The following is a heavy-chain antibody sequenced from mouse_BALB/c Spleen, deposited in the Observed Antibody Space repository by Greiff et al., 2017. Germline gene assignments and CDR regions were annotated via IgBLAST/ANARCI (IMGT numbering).Heavy chain of an antibody. J-gene: IGHJ4*01. CDR2: IYPGDGST. Sequence: QVHVKQSGPELVKPGASVKMSCKASGYTFTSYYIHWVKQRPGQGLEWIGWIYPGDGSTKYNEKFKGKTTLTADKSSSTAYMLLSSLTSEDSAIYFCAMYGNYLYAMDYWGQGTSVTVSS. V-gene: IGHV1S56*01. CDR1: GYTFTSYY. D-gene: IGHD2-10*02. CDR3: AMYGNYLYAMDY.